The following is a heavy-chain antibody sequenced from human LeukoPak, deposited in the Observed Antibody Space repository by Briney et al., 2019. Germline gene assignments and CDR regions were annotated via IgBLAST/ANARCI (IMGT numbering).Heavy chain of an antibody. D-gene: IGHD3-3*01. J-gene: IGHJ4*02. CDR2: IYTSGST. Sequence: PSETLSLTCAVYGGSFNGYYWSWIRQPAGKGLEWIGRIYTSGSTNYNPSLKSRVTMSVDTSKNQFSLKLSSVTAADTAVYYCARSYYDFWSGYYEYDYWGQGTLVTVSS. CDR3: ARSYYDFWSGYYEYDY. V-gene: IGHV4-59*10. CDR1: GGSFNGYY.